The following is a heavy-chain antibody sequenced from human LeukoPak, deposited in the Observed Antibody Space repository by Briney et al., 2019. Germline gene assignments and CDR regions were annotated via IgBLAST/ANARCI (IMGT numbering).Heavy chain of an antibody. CDR3: ARHMPSAGIYLDY. CDR2: VYHSGST. V-gene: IGHV4-39*01. CDR1: GASISSESYY. D-gene: IGHD1-26*01. Sequence: SETLSLTCTVAGASISSESYYWGWIRQPPGKGLEWIGAVYHSGSTSYNPSLKSRVTISLDTSKNQFSLHLSSVTAADTAVYYCARHMPSAGIYLDYWGQGTLVTVSS. J-gene: IGHJ4*02.